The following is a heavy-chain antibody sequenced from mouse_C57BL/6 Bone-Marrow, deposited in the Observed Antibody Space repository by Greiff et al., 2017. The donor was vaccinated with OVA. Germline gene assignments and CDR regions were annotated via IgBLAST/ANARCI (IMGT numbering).Heavy chain of an antibody. CDR1: GFSLTSYG. CDR2: IWSGGST. CDR3: ASRGITTEYFDV. V-gene: IGHV2-2*01. J-gene: IGHJ1*03. Sequence: QVQLQQSGPGLVQPSQSLSITCTVSGFSLTSYGVHWVRQSPGKGLEWLGVIWSGGSTDYNAAFISRLSISKDNSKSQVFFKMNSLQADDTAIYYCASRGITTEYFDVWGTGTTVTVSS. D-gene: IGHD2-4*01.